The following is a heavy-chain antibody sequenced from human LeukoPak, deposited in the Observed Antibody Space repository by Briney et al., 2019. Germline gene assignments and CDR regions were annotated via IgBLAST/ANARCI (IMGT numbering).Heavy chain of an antibody. V-gene: IGHV3-9*01. J-gene: IGHJ4*02. D-gene: IGHD6-13*01. CDR3: AKDNKGYSSSWFFLDY. CDR1: GFTFDDYA. Sequence: PGGSLRLSCAASGFTFDDYAMHWVRQAPGKGLEWVSGISWNSGSIGYADSAKGRFTISRDNAKNSLYLQMNSLRAEDTALYYCAKDNKGYSSSWFFLDYWGQGTLVTVSS. CDR2: ISWNSGSI.